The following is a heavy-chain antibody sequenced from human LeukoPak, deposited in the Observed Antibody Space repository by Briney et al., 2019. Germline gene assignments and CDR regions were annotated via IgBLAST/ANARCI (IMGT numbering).Heavy chain of an antibody. D-gene: IGHD3-22*01. CDR3: APQRAYYYDSSGRILGDAFDI. CDR2: IYYSGST. CDR1: GGSISSSSYY. Sequence: SETLSLTCTVSGGSISSSSYYWGWIRQPPGKGLEWIGNIYYSGSTYYNPSLKSRVTISVDTSKNQFSLKLSSVTAADTAVYYCAPQRAYYYDSSGRILGDAFDIWGQGTMVTVSS. J-gene: IGHJ3*02. V-gene: IGHV4-39*01.